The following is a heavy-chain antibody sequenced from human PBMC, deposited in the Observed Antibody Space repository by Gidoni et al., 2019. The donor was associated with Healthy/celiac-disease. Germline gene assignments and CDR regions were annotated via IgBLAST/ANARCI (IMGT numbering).Heavy chain of an antibody. V-gene: IGHV3-23*01. CDR1: GFTFSSYA. J-gene: IGHJ4*02. D-gene: IGHD3-10*01. Sequence: EGQLLESGGGLVQPGGSLRLSCAASGFTFSSYAMSWVRQAPGKGLEWVSAISGSGGSTYYADSVKGRFTISRDNSKNTLYLQMNSLRAEDTAVYYCAKVLRGGSGSSRDYWGQGTLVTVSS. CDR3: AKVLRGGSGSSRDY. CDR2: ISGSGGST.